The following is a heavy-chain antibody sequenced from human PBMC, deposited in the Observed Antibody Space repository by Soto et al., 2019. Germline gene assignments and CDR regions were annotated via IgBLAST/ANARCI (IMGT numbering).Heavy chain of an antibody. CDR1: GYSFGTYW. Sequence: PGESLKISCMGSGYSFGTYWIAWVRQMPGKGMEVMGIFYPGDSETTYSPSFQGQVTFSADKSISTAYLQWSSMKASDTAMYYCARAGKGGSHFYGMDVWGQGTTVTVSS. J-gene: IGHJ6*02. D-gene: IGHD1-26*01. V-gene: IGHV5-51*01. CDR2: FYPGDSET. CDR3: ARAGKGGSHFYGMDV.